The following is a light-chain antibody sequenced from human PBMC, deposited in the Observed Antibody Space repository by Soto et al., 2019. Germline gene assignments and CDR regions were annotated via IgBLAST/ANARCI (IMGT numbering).Light chain of an antibody. CDR3: QQYETFSGT. CDR2: DAS. J-gene: IGKJ1*01. V-gene: IGKV1-5*01. Sequence: DIHLTQSPSTLSASVGDTVTVTCRASQSVSGWLAWYQQKPGEAPKLLIYDASALPRGVPARFSGSGSGTKFTLTIASLQPDDFATYYCQQYETFSGTFGPGTKVDIK. CDR1: QSVSGW.